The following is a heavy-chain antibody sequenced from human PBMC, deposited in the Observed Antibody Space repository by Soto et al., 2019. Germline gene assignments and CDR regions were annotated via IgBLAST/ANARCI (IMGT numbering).Heavy chain of an antibody. CDR3: ARTSYYDSSGYYGMDV. V-gene: IGHV4-4*02. J-gene: IGHJ6*02. CDR1: AGSISSRNW. CDR2: IHHSGST. D-gene: IGHD3-22*01. Sequence: SETLSLTCDVSAGSISSRNWWTWVRQSPGKGLEWIGEIHHSGSTNCNPSLKSRVTISVDNSKNQFSLKLTSVTAADTAVYYCARTSYYDSSGYYGMDVWGQGTTVTVSS.